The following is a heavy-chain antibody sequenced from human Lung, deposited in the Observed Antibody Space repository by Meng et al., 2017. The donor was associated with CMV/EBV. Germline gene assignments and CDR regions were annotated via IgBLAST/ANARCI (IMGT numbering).Heavy chain of an antibody. CDR2: ISSSSSYI. CDR1: GFTFSSYS. CDR3: ARDAVRYCSRTSCHGPPKQQLVEYDN. D-gene: IGHD2-2*01. V-gene: IGHV3-21*01. Sequence: GGSLRLXCAASGFTFSSYSMNWVRQAPGKGLEWVSSISSSSSYIYYADSVKCRFTISRDNAKNSLYLQVNSLRAEDTAVYYCARDAVRYCSRTSCHGPPKQQLVEYDNWXQGTLVTVSS. J-gene: IGHJ4*02.